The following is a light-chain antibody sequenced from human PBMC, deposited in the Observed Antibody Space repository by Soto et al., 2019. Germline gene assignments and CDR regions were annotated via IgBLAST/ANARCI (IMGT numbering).Light chain of an antibody. CDR1: SSNIGSNY. J-gene: IGLJ2*01. CDR3: AAWDDRLGGLV. V-gene: IGLV1-47*01. CDR2: RNN. Sequence: QSVLTQPPSASGTPGQRVTISCSGSSSNIGSNYVYWYHQLPGTAPKLVIYRNNQRPSGVPDRISGSKSGTSASLAISGLRSEDEADYYCAAWDDRLGGLVFGRGTKPPS.